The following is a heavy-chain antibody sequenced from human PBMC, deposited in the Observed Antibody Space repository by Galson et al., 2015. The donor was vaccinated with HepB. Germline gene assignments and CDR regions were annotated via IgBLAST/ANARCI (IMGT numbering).Heavy chain of an antibody. D-gene: IGHD3-22*01. CDR3: ARIGYYYDSSGYYSDY. Sequence: PALVKPTQTLTLTCTFSGFSLSTSGMCVSWIRQPPGKALEWLARIDWDDDKYYSTSLKTRLTISKDTSKNQVVLTTTNMDPVDTATYYCARIGYYYDSSGYYSDYWGQGTLVTVSS. CDR2: IDWDDDK. V-gene: IGHV2-70*11. CDR1: GFSLSTSGMC. J-gene: IGHJ4*02.